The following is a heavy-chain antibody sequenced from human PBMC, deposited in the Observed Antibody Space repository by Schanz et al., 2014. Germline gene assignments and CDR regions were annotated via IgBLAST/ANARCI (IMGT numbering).Heavy chain of an antibody. D-gene: IGHD3-22*01. Sequence: EVQLVESGGGLVQPGGSLRLSCGSSGFTFSSYAMSWVRQAPGKGLEWVSSISSGGGSTYYADSVKGRFTISRDNAKNTLYLQMNSLRVEDSAIYYCAKDISDTSGKDDYWGQGALVTVSS. CDR2: ISSGGGST. J-gene: IGHJ4*02. V-gene: IGHV3-23*04. CDR3: AKDISDTSGKDDY. CDR1: GFTFSSYA.